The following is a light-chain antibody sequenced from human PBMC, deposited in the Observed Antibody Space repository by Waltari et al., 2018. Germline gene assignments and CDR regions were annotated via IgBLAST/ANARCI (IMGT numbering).Light chain of an antibody. V-gene: IGKV3-20*01. CDR2: GAS. Sequence: ELVLTQSPGTLSLSPGERATLSCRASQSVRTYLAWYQQKPGQAPRLLIYGASTRATGIPDRFSGSGSGTDFSLTISRLEPEDAAVYYCQNHERLPATFGQGTKVVIK. CDR3: QNHERLPAT. J-gene: IGKJ1*01. CDR1: QSVRTY.